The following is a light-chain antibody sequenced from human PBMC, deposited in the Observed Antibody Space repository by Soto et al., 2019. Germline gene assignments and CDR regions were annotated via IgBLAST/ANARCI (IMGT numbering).Light chain of an antibody. J-gene: IGLJ1*01. CDR2: DVS. V-gene: IGLV2-14*01. Sequence: HSALTQPASVSGSPGQSITISCTGTSSDIGGYNYVSWYQHHPGKVPKLMIYDVSNRPSGVSNRFSGSKSGNTASLTISGLQAEDEADYYCSSYTTSPLSYVFGTGTKVTVL. CDR3: SSYTTSPLSYV. CDR1: SSDIGGYNY.